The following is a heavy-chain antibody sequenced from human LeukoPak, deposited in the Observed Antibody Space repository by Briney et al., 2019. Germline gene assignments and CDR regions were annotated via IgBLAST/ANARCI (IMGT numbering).Heavy chain of an antibody. V-gene: IGHV3-23*01. CDR2: ISDSGGNT. Sequence: GASLRLSCAASGFTVSSYAISWVRQAPGKGLEWVSAISDSGGNTYYADSVKGRFTISRDNSKNTLYLQMNSLRAEDTAIYYCVKGKKWELPLNYWGQGTLVTVSS. CDR3: VKGKKWELPLNY. CDR1: GFTVSSYA. D-gene: IGHD1-26*01. J-gene: IGHJ4*02.